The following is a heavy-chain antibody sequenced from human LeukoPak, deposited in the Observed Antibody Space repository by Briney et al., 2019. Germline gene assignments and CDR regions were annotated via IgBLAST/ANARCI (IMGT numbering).Heavy chain of an antibody. Sequence: SETLSLTCTVSGGSMSPYHWGWIRQPPGKGLEWTGYIYYSGSTNYNPSLNSRVTISVDTSKNQFSLRLSSVTAADTAIYYCARAVSGRFDYWGQGTQVTVSS. CDR1: GGSMSPYH. D-gene: IGHD6-19*01. V-gene: IGHV4-59*08. CDR2: IYYSGST. J-gene: IGHJ4*02. CDR3: ARAVSGRFDY.